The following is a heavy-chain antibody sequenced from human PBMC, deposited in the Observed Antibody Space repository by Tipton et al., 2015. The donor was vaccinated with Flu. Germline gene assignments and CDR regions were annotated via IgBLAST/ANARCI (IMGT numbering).Heavy chain of an antibody. CDR3: AICIVGGKGDMDV. D-gene: IGHD1-26*01. CDR2: INPSGGST. V-gene: IGHV1-46*01. Sequence: QLVQSGAEVKRPGASVRVSCKASGYSFTSYFMHWVRQAPGQGLEWMGIINPSGGSTTYAQKFQGRVTMTRDTSTTTVYMELSSLRSEDTAVYYCAICIVGGKGDMDVWAKGTTVTVSS. CDR1: GYSFTSYF. J-gene: IGHJ6*03.